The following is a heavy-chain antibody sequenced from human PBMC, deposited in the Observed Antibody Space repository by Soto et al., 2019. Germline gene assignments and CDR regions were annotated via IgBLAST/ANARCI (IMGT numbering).Heavy chain of an antibody. CDR2: FSHEGNSK. Sequence: QVQLVESGGGVVQPGRSLTLSCAAAGFSVTFYTMNWVRQAPRKWLEWVAVFSHEGNSKHCADSVKGRFTISRDISKNTLDLQMNSLRVEDTAVYYCARDWGPNYANRDRWDCWGQGTLVTVSS. CDR1: GFSVTFYT. D-gene: IGHD2-8*01. CDR3: ARDWGPNYANRDRWDC. V-gene: IGHV3-30-3*01. J-gene: IGHJ4*02.